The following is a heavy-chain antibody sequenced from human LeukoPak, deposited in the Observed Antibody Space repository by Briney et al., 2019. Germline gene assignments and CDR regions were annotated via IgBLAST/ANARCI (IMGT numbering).Heavy chain of an antibody. CDR2: IKSKTDGGTT. D-gene: IGHD2-8*01. CDR3: ARDNGAIPKWSPGYGRYYYGMDV. J-gene: IGHJ6*02. Sequence: PGGSLRLSCAASGFTFSNAWMNWVRQAPGKGLEWVGRIKSKTDGGTTDYAAPVKGRFTISRDDSKTTLYLQMNSLKTEDTAVYYCARDNGAIPKWSPGYGRYYYGMDVWGQGTTVTVSS. CDR1: GFTFSNAW. V-gene: IGHV3-15*07.